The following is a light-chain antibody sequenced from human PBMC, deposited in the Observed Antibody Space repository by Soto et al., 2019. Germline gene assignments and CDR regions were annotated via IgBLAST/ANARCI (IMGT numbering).Light chain of an antibody. Sequence: DIQMTQSPSTLSASVGDRVTITCRASQSISSWLAWYQQKPGKAPKLLIYDASSLESGVPSRFSGSGSGTEFTLTISSLQPDDFATYYCQQYNSYSPVTFGQGTKVETK. CDR2: DAS. V-gene: IGKV1-5*01. CDR1: QSISSW. J-gene: IGKJ1*01. CDR3: QQYNSYSPVT.